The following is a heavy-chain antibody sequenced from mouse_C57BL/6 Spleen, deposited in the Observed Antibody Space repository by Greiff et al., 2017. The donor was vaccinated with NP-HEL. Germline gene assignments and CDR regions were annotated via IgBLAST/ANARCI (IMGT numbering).Heavy chain of an antibody. D-gene: IGHD1-1*01. V-gene: IGHV1-62-2*01. CDR2: FYPGSGSI. CDR3: ARHGPPYYYGSSYVRGTYAMDY. CDR1: GYTFTVYT. Sequence: QVQLQQSGAELVKPGASVKLSCKASGYTFTVYTIHWVKQRSGQGLEWIGWFYPGSGSIKYNEKFKDKATLTADKSSSTVYMELSRLTSEDSAVYFCARHGPPYYYGSSYVRGTYAMDYWGQGTSVTVSS. J-gene: IGHJ4*01.